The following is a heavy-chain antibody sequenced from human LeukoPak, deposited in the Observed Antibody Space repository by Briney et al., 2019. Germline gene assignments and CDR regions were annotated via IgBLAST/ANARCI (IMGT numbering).Heavy chain of an antibody. D-gene: IGHD3-22*01. Sequence: GGSLRLSCAASGFTFSNYWMHWVRQAPGKGPVWVARIKNDGSYTSYADSVKGRFTISRDDAKNSLYLQMNSLRAEDTAVYYCARDFTMIVDYFDYWGQGTLVTVSS. V-gene: IGHV3-74*01. CDR2: IKNDGSYT. CDR3: ARDFTMIVDYFDY. CDR1: GFTFSNYW. J-gene: IGHJ4*02.